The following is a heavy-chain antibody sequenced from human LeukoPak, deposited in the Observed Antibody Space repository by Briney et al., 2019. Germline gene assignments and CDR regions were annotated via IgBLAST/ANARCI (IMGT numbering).Heavy chain of an antibody. D-gene: IGHD3-10*01. CDR1: GYTFTSYG. CDR2: ISAYNGNT. V-gene: IGHV1-18*01. J-gene: IGHJ5*02. CDR3: AREVTMVRGVNWFDP. Sequence: ASVRVSCKASGYTFTSYGISWVRQAPGQGLEWMGWISAYNGNTNYAQKLQGRVTMTTDTSTSTAYMELRSLRSDDTAVYYCAREVTMVRGVNWFDPWGQGTLVTVSS.